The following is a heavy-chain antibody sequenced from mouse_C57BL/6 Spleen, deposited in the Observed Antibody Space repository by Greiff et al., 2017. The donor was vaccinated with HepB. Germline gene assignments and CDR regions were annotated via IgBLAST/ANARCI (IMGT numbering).Heavy chain of an antibody. CDR2: ISSGSSTI. V-gene: IGHV5-17*01. D-gene: IGHD2-12*01. J-gene: IGHJ4*01. CDR1: GFTFSDYG. Sequence: DVHLVESGGVLVKPGGSLKLSCAASGFTFSDYGMHWVRQAPEKGLEWVAYISSGSSTIYYADTVKGRFTISRDNAKNTLFLQMTSLRSEDTAMYYCARERPYYAMDYWGQGTSVTVSS. CDR3: ARERPYYAMDY.